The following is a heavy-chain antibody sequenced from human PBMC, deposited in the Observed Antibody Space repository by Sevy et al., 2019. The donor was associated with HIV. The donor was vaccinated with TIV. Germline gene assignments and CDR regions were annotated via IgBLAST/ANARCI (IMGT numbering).Heavy chain of an antibody. Sequence: GVSLRLSCAASGLTVSNNYMTWVRQAPGKGLEWVSVIYSGGDTFYADSVKGRFTISRDNSKNTLYLQMNSLRADDTAVYYCARDAPYYGSGSYYVDWGQGTLVTVSS. CDR2: IYSGGDT. V-gene: IGHV3-53*01. D-gene: IGHD3-10*01. CDR3: ARDAPYYGSGSYYVD. J-gene: IGHJ4*02. CDR1: GLTVSNNY.